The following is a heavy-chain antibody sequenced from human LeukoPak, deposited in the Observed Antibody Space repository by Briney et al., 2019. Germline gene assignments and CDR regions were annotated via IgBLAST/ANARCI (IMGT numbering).Heavy chain of an antibody. D-gene: IGHD1-1*01. CDR2: ISSSGSTI. V-gene: IGHV3-11*01. Sequence: GGSLRLSCAASGFTFSDYYMSWIRQAPGKGLEWVSYISSSGSTIYYADSVKGRFTISRDNAKNSLYLQMNSLRAEDTAVYYCVRVHNLPPYYYYGMDVWGQGTTVTVSS. CDR3: VRVHNLPPYYYYGMDV. CDR1: GFTFSDYY. J-gene: IGHJ6*02.